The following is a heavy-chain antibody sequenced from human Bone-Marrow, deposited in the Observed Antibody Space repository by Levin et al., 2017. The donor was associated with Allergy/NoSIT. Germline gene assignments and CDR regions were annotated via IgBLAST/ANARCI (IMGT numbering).Heavy chain of an antibody. J-gene: IGHJ4*02. V-gene: IGHV3-15*01. CDR1: GFTFGNAW. Sequence: GGSLRLSCVASGFTFGNAWMNWVRQAPGKGLQWVGRIKGKTDGGTTDYAAPVKGRCTISRDDSKKTLYLQMNSLKTEDTAIYYCTTRSHWGQGTLVTVFS. CDR3: TTRSH. CDR2: IKGKTDGGTT.